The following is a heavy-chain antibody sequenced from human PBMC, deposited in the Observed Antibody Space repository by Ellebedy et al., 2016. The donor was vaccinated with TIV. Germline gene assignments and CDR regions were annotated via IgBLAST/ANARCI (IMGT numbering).Heavy chain of an antibody. CDR1: GFTFSNFG. D-gene: IGHD2-21*02. CDR3: AKDRTSGDGYWVFDS. J-gene: IGHJ4*02. CDR2: IVGSGA. Sequence: PGGSLRLSCAASGFTFSNFGMTWVRQAPGKGLEWVSGIVGSGAEKYADSVKGRFTISRDNSKRTVDLQMRSVRAEDTAVYFCAKDRTSGDGYWVFDSWGQGTMVSVSS. V-gene: IGHV3-23*01.